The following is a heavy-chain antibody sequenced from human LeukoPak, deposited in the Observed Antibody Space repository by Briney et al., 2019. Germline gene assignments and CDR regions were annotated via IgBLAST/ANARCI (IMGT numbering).Heavy chain of an antibody. CDR2: ISYDGSNK. J-gene: IGHJ6*03. D-gene: IGHD2-2*01. Sequence: GRSLRLSCAASGFTFSSYGMHWVRQAPGKGLEWVAVISYDGSNKYYADSVKGRFTISRDNSKNTLYLQMNSLRAEDTAVYYCAKAGARDGVVPAAIPSYYYYYMDVWGKGTTVTVSS. CDR1: GFTFSSYG. V-gene: IGHV3-30*18. CDR3: AKAGARDGVVPAAIPSYYYYYMDV.